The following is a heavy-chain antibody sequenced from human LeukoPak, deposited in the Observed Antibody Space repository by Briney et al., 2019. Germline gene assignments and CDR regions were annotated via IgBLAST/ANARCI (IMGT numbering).Heavy chain of an antibody. CDR3: ARDRVVRAKSYYYYGMDV. V-gene: IGHV3-21*01. CDR1: GFTFSRYS. J-gene: IGHJ6*02. D-gene: IGHD3-10*01. CDR2: ISDDSNYI. Sequence: GGSLRLSCAASGFTFSRYSMNWVRQAPGKGLEWVSSISDDSNYIYYADSVKGRFTISRDNSKNTLYLQMNSLRAEDTAVYYCARDRVVRAKSYYYYGMDVWGQGTTVTVSS.